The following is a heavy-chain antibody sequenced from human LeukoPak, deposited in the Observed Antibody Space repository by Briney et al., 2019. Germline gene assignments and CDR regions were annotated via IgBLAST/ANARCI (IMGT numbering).Heavy chain of an antibody. Sequence: PGGSLRLSCAVSGFTFSSYAMSWVRQAPGKGLEWVSGTSGSGGKTYYADSVKGRTTISRDNSKNTLYLQMNSLRAGDTAVYYCAKGVGEFGFRFDSWGQGTLVTVSS. CDR2: TSGSGGKT. V-gene: IGHV3-23*01. D-gene: IGHD3-16*01. CDR3: AKGVGEFGFRFDS. CDR1: GFTFSSYA. J-gene: IGHJ4*02.